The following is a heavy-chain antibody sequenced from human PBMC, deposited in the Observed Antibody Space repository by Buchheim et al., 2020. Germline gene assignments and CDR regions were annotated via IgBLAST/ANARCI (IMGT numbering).Heavy chain of an antibody. D-gene: IGHD3-3*01. J-gene: IGHJ2*01. V-gene: IGHV3-48*01. CDR3: ASVYYDFWSGYSYWYFDL. CDR1: GFTFSSYS. Sequence: EVQLVESGGGLVQPGGSLRLSCAASGFTFSSYSMNWVRQAPGKGLEWVSYISSSSSTIYYADSVKGRFIISRDNAKNSLYLQMNSLRAEDTAVYYCASVYYDFWSGYSYWYFDLWGRGTL. CDR2: ISSSSSTI.